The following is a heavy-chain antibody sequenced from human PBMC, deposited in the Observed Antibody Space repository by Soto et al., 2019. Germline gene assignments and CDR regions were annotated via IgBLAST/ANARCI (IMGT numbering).Heavy chain of an antibody. J-gene: IGHJ6*02. CDR1: GFTFSDYY. D-gene: IGHD3-3*01. Sequence: PGGSLRLSCAASGFTFSDYYMSWIRQAPGKGLEWVSYISSSGSTIYYADSVKGRFTISRDNAKNSLYLQMNSLRAEDTAVYYCASSAIFGVVTPATYYYYGMDVWGQGTTVTV. CDR2: ISSSGSTI. CDR3: ASSAIFGVVTPATYYYYGMDV. V-gene: IGHV3-11*01.